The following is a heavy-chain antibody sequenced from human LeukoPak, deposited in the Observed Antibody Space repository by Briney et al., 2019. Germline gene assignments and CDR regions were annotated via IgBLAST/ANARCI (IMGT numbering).Heavy chain of an antibody. CDR3: ARGGSRYYDSSGYYYDY. CDR1: GYTFTGYY. V-gene: IGHV1-2*02. D-gene: IGHD3-22*01. J-gene: IGHJ4*02. CDR2: INPNSGGT. Sequence: ASVKVSCKASGYTFTGYYMHWVRQAPGQGLEWMGWINPNSGGTNYAQKFQGRDTMTRDTSISTAYMELSRLRSDDTAVYYCARGGSRYYDSSGYYYDYWGQGTLVTVSS.